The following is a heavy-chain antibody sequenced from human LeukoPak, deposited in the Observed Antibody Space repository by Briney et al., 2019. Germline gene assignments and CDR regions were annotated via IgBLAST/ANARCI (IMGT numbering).Heavy chain of an antibody. CDR2: ISYDGSNK. Sequence: LPGGSLRLSCAASGFTFSSYAMHWVRQAPGKGLEWVAVISYDGSNKYYADSVKGRFTISRDNSKNTLYLQMNSLRAEDTAVYYCARDYAAGAIDVWGQGTTVTV. J-gene: IGHJ6*02. D-gene: IGHD6-13*01. CDR1: GFTFSSYA. CDR3: ARDYAAGAIDV. V-gene: IGHV3-30-3*01.